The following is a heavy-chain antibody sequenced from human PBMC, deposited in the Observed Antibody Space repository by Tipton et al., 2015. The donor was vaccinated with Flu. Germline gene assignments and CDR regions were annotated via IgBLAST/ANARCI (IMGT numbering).Heavy chain of an antibody. Sequence: TLSLTCSVSGDSIGGHYFWGWIRQPPGKGLEWIGNVHQAGSTYYNPSLRGRVTISLDRPKNQFSLRLSSVTAADTAVYYCARHTGDSVRGVIDYWGQGTLVTVSS. CDR1: GDSIGGHYF. CDR2: VHQAGST. J-gene: IGHJ4*02. V-gene: IGHV4-38-2*01. D-gene: IGHD3-10*02. CDR3: ARHTGDSVRGVIDY.